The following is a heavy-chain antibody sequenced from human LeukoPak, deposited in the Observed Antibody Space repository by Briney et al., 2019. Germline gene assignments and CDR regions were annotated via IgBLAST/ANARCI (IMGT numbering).Heavy chain of an antibody. CDR3: ARAGSSYCSSTSCHPFDY. CDR1: GYTFTSYA. Sequence: ASVKVSCKASGYTFTSYAMNWVRQAPGQGLEWMGWINPSGGSTSYAQKFQGRVTMTRDTSTSTVYMELSSLRSEDTAVYYCARAGSSYCSSTSCHPFDYWGQGTLVTVS. D-gene: IGHD2-2*01. CDR2: INPSGGST. J-gene: IGHJ4*02. V-gene: IGHV1-46*01.